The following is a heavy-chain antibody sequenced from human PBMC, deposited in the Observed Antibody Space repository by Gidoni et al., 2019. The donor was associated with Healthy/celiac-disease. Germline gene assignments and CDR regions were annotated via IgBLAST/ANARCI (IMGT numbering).Heavy chain of an antibody. J-gene: IGHJ4*02. CDR1: GYTFTSYG. CDR2: LSAYNGNT. V-gene: IGHV1-18*01. CDR3: ARDAYDFWSGYSPY. D-gene: IGHD3-3*01. Sequence: QVQLVQSGAEVKKPGASVKVSCKASGYTFTSYGLRWVRPAPGQGLEWMGWLSAYNGNTNYAQKLQGRVTMTTDTSTSTAYMELRSLRSDDTAVYYCARDAYDFWSGYSPYWGQGTLVTVSS.